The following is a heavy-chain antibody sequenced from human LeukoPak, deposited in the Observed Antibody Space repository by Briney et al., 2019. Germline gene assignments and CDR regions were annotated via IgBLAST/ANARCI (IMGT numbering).Heavy chain of an antibody. CDR3: ASHYYCGGDCYLGYFDY. V-gene: IGHV4-59*12. D-gene: IGHD2-21*02. J-gene: IGHJ4*02. Sequence: SETLSLTCTVSGGSISSYYWSWIRQPPGRGLEWIGYIYYSGSTNYNPSLKSRVTISVDTSKNQFSLKLSSVTAADTAVYYCASHYYCGGDCYLGYFDYWGQGTLVTVSS. CDR2: IYYSGST. CDR1: GGSISSYY.